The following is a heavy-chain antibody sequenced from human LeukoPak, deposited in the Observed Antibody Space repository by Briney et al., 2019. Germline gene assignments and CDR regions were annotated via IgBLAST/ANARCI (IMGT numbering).Heavy chain of an antibody. J-gene: IGHJ5*02. D-gene: IGHD1-26*01. CDR1: GFTFSSYG. Sequence: GGSLRLSCAASGFTFSSYGMHWVRQAPGKGLEWVAVISYDGSNKYYADSVKGRFTISRDNSKNTLYLQMNSLRAEDTAVYYCAKKYSTGLDPWGQGTLVTVSS. CDR2: ISYDGSNK. CDR3: AKKYSTGLDP. V-gene: IGHV3-30*18.